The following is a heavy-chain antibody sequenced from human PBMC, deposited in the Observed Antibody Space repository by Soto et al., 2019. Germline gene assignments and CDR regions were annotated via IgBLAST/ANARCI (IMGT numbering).Heavy chain of an antibody. J-gene: IGHJ4*02. V-gene: IGHV1-18*01. Sequence: ASVKVSCKASGYTFTSYGISWVRQAPGQGIEWMGWISAYNGNTNYAQKLQGRVTMTTDTSTSTAYMELRSLRSDDTAVYYCARVGDYDILTGYYAPPDYWGQGTLVTVSS. CDR3: ARVGDYDILTGYYAPPDY. CDR1: GYTFTSYG. D-gene: IGHD3-9*01. CDR2: ISAYNGNT.